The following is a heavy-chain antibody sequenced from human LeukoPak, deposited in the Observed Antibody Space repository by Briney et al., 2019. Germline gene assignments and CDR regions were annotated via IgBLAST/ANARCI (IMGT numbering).Heavy chain of an antibody. CDR2: IWYDGSNK. Sequence: GWSLRLSCAASGFTFSSYGMHLVRQAPGKGLEWVAVIWYDGSNKYYADSVKGRFTISRDNSKNTLYLQMNSLRAEDTAVYYCAKDLNGYYHSSGLFDYWGQGTLVTVSS. J-gene: IGHJ4*02. V-gene: IGHV3-33*06. CDR3: AKDLNGYYHSSGLFDY. D-gene: IGHD3-22*01. CDR1: GFTFSSYG.